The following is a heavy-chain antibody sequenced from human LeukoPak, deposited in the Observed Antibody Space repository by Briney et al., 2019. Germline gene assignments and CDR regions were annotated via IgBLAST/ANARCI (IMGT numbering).Heavy chain of an antibody. D-gene: IGHD6-19*01. CDR2: ISSDGSNQ. CDR1: GFTFSPHS. J-gene: IGHJ3*02. CDR3: ARDGYTSGLYDAFDI. V-gene: IGHV3-30*03. Sequence: GGSLRLSCAASGFTFSPHSMHWVRQAPGKGLEWVAVISSDGSNQHYADSVKGRFTISRDISKNTLYLGMNSLRTDDTAVYYCARDGYTSGLYDAFDIWGQGTMVTVSS.